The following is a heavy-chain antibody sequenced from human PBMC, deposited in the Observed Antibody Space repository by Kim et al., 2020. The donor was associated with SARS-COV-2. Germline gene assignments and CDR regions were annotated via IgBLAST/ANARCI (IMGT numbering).Heavy chain of an antibody. V-gene: IGHV5-51*01. CDR2: IYPGDSDT. J-gene: IGHJ4*02. Sequence: GESLKISCKGSGYSFTSYWIGWVRQMPGKGLEWMGIIYPGDSDTRYSPSFQGQVTISADKSISTAYLQWSSLKASDTAMYYCARHVTREVLRYFDWLTPLDYWGQGTLVTVS. CDR1: GYSFTSYW. CDR3: ARHVTREVLRYFDWLTPLDY. D-gene: IGHD3-9*01.